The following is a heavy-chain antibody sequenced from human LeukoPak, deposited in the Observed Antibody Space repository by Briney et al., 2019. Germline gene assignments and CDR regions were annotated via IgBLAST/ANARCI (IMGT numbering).Heavy chain of an antibody. Sequence: SETLSLTCTVSGGSISSYYWSWIRQPAGKGLEWIGRIYTSGSTNYDPSLKSRVTLSVDTSKNQFSLKLSSVTAADTAVYYCAREGIVVAQNAFDIWGQGTMVTVSS. CDR1: GGSISSYY. D-gene: IGHD2-2*01. CDR2: IYTSGST. V-gene: IGHV4-4*07. J-gene: IGHJ3*02. CDR3: AREGIVVAQNAFDI.